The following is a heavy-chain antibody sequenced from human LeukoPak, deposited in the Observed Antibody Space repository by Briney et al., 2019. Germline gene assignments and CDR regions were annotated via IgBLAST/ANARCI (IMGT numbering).Heavy chain of an antibody. CDR1: GSTFSDAW. CDR3: TKVIRGYSGSIDS. V-gene: IGHV3-15*01. Sequence: PGGSLRLSCAASGSTFSDAWMSWVRQAPGKGLEWVGRIKSKNDGGTTEYAAPVRGRFTISRDDSENTLSLQMNSLKIEDTAVYYCTKVIRGYSGSIDSWGQGTLVSVSS. CDR2: IKSKNDGGTT. J-gene: IGHJ4*02. D-gene: IGHD1-26*01.